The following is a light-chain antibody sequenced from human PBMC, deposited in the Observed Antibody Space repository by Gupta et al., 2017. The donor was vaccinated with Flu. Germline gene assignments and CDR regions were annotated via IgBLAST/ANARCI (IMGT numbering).Light chain of an antibody. CDR3: LQRSSWPRFA. J-gene: IGKJ3*01. CDR2: DAS. CDR1: QNVAES. V-gene: IGKV3-11*01. Sequence: GRATLSCRTSQNVAESLAWYQQRLGQAPRLLIYDASKRAAGIPDRFSGSGSGTDFTLTITKTEPADFAVYYCLQRSSWPRFAFGPGTKV.